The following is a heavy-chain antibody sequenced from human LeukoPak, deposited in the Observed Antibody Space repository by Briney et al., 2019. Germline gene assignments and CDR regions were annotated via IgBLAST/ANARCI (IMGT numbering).Heavy chain of an antibody. Sequence: PSETLSLTCAVYGASFSDSYWSWIRQSPDKGLEWIGEINNSGSTSYNPSLNSRVIMSVGRSKNQFSLRLTSVTAADTAVYYCARGRYGPRLGNWGQGTLVTVSS. CDR2: INNSGST. J-gene: IGHJ4*02. CDR3: ARGRYGPRLGN. V-gene: IGHV4-34*01. CDR1: GASFSDSY. D-gene: IGHD3-16*01.